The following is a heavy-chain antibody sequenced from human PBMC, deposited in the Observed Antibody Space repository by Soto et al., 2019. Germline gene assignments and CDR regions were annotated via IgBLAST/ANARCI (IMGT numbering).Heavy chain of an antibody. D-gene: IGHD3-3*01. Sequence: GGSLRLSCAASGFTFSSYAMSWVRQAPGKGLEWVSAISGSGGSTYYADSVKGRFTISRDNSKNTLYLQMNSLRAEDTAVYYCANPYYDFWSGFDDFDYWGQGTLVTVSS. J-gene: IGHJ4*02. CDR3: ANPYYDFWSGFDDFDY. V-gene: IGHV3-23*01. CDR2: ISGSGGST. CDR1: GFTFSSYA.